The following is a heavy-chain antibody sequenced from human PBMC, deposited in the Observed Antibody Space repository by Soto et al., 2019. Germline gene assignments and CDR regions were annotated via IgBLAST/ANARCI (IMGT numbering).Heavy chain of an antibody. Sequence: EVHLLQSGGGLVQPGGSQRLSCAASGFTFIDYAISWVRQAPGKGLEWVSAISGDGVKTYYADSVKGRFTISRDNSKNTLFLQMNSLRDEDTAIYYCARDPSEGRVGNWFESWGQGTLVTVSS. CDR1: GFTFIDYA. CDR2: ISGDGVKT. V-gene: IGHV3-23*01. J-gene: IGHJ5*01. CDR3: ARDPSEGRVGNWFES. D-gene: IGHD2-2*01.